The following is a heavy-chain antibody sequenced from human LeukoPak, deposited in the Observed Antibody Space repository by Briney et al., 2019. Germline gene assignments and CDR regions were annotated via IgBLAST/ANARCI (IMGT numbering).Heavy chain of an antibody. V-gene: IGHV4-61*02. CDR3: ARELKWPNWFDP. D-gene: IGHD5-12*01. J-gene: IGHJ5*02. CDR2: IYTSGST. CDR1: GGSISSGSYY. Sequence: PSQTLSLTCTVSGGSISSGSYYWSWIRQPAGKGLEWIGRIYTSGSTNYNPSLKSRVTISVDTSKNQFSLKLSSVTAADTAVYYCARELKWPNWFDPWGQGTLVTVSS.